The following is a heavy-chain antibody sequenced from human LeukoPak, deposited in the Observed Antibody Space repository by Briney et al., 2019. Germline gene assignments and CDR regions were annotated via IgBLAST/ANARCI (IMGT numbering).Heavy chain of an antibody. CDR1: GGSFSGYY. CDR2: IYTSVST. Sequence: SETLSLTCAVYGGSFSGYYWSWIRQPAGKGLECIGRIYTSVSTNHNPSLKSRVTISVDTSNNQFSLKLSSVTAADTAVYYCAGYDYRDFDYWGQGTLVTVSS. D-gene: IGHD4-11*01. V-gene: IGHV4-59*10. J-gene: IGHJ4*02. CDR3: AGYDYRDFDY.